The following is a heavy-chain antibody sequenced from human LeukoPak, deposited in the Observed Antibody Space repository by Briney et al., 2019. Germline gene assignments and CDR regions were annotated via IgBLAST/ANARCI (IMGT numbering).Heavy chain of an antibody. V-gene: IGHV4-34*01. J-gene: IGHJ4*02. Sequence: PSETLSLTCAVYGGSFSGYYWSWIRQPPGKGLEWIGEINHSGSTNYNPSLKSRVTISVDTSKNQFSLKLSSVTAADTAVYYCARVSPVPDYWGQGTLVTVSS. CDR1: GGSFSGYY. CDR3: ARVSPVPDY. D-gene: IGHD2-2*01. CDR2: INHSGST.